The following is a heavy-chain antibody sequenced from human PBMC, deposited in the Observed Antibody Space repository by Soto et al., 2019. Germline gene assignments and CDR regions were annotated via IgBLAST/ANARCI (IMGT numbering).Heavy chain of an antibody. D-gene: IGHD3-16*01. CDR1: GGSISSGDYY. J-gene: IGHJ6*02. Sequence: SETLSLTCTVSGGSISSGDYYWSWIRQPPGKGLEWIGYIYYSGSTYYNPSLKSRVTISVDTSKNQFSLKLSSVTAADTAVYYCARGGDTLYGMDVWGQGTTVTVS. V-gene: IGHV4-30-4*01. CDR3: ARGGDTLYGMDV. CDR2: IYYSGST.